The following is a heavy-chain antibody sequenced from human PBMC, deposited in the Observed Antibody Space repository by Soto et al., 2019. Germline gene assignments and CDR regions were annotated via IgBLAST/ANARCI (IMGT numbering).Heavy chain of an antibody. CDR1: GFTFSSYA. D-gene: IGHD3-10*01. J-gene: IGHJ4*02. CDR3: AKPGQYQLLEFGELLYSHSYFDY. Sequence: GGSLRLSCAASGFTFSSYAMSWVRQAPGKGLEWVSAISGSGGSTYYADYVKGRFTISRDNSKNTLYLQMNSLRAEDTAVYYCAKPGQYQLLEFGELLYSHSYFDYWGQGTLVTVSS. CDR2: ISGSGGST. V-gene: IGHV3-23*01.